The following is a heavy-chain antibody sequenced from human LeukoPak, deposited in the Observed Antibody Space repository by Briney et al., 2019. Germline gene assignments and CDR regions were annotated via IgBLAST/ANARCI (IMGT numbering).Heavy chain of an antibody. V-gene: IGHV3-33*01. CDR1: GFSFSDYG. J-gene: IGHJ4*02. Sequence: GGSLRLSCATSGFSFSDYGMHWVRQAPGKGLEWVACIWYDGSNKYYADSVKSRFTNSRDNSKNKLYVQMNSLRAEATAVYYCARGRSSGWPYYFDCWGQGTMVTVSS. D-gene: IGHD6-19*01. CDR3: ARGRSSGWPYYFDC. CDR2: IWYDGSNK.